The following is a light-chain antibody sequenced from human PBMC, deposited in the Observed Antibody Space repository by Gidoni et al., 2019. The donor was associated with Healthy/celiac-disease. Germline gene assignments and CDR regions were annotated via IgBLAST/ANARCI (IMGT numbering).Light chain of an antibody. CDR2: GAS. CDR1: QSVSSSY. J-gene: IGKJ5*01. V-gene: IGKV3-20*01. Sequence: EILLTQSPGTLSFSPGERATLSCRASQSVSSSYLAWYQQKPGQAPRLLIYGASSRATGIPDRFSGSGSGTDFTPTISRLEPEDFAVYYCQQYGSSPPITFGQWTRLEIK. CDR3: QQYGSSPPIT.